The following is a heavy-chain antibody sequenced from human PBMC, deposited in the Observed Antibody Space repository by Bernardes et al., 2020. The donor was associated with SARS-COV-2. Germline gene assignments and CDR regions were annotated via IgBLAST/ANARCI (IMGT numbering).Heavy chain of an antibody. CDR1: GGSIRSGGYY. CDR3: ARGEWELRFMVY. V-gene: IGHV4-31*03. Sequence: SETLSLTCTVSGGSIRSGGYYWSWIRQPPGKGLEWIGYIYYSGSTYYNPSLKSRVTISVDTSKNQFSLKLSSVTAADTAVYYCARGEWELRFMVYWGQGTLVTVSS. D-gene: IGHD1-26*01. J-gene: IGHJ4*02. CDR2: IYYSGST.